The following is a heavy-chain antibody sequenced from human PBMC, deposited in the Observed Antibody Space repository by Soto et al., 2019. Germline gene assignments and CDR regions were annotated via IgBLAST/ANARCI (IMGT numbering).Heavy chain of an antibody. CDR3: TDNGSYLTVGYVLDV. CDR1: GGSISSYY. D-gene: IGHD1-26*01. V-gene: IGHV4-59*01. CDR2: IYYSGST. J-gene: IGHJ6*02. Sequence: QVQLQESGPGLVKPSETLSLTCTVSGGSISSYYWSWIRQPPGKGLEWIGYIYYSGSTNYNSSLKSRVTLSLEKFRNQSSLKLSSVTAADTAVYNCTDNGSYLTVGYVLDVWGQGTTVTVSS.